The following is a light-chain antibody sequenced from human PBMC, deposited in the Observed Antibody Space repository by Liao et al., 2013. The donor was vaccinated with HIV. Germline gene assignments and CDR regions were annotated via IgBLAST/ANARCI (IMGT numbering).Light chain of an antibody. J-gene: IGLJ3*02. Sequence: SYVLTQPPSVSVAPGKTARITCGGNNIGSKSVHWYQQQPGQAPVLVIYYDSGRPSGIPERFSGTNSADTATLTIRRVEAGDEADYYCQVWDSNSDHQVFGGGTKLTVL. CDR2: YDS. V-gene: IGLV3-21*04. CDR3: QVWDSNSDHQV. CDR1: NIGSKS.